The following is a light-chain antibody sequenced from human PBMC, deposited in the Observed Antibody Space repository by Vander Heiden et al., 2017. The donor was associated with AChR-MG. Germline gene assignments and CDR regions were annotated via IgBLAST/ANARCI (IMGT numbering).Light chain of an antibody. CDR1: QSVSNNN. CDR2: GTS. J-gene: IGKJ1*01. CDR3: HRDGSLSGT. V-gene: IGKV3-20*01. Sequence: EIVLTQFPGTLSLSPGERATLSCRASQSVSNNNIAWYQQKPGQAPRLLIYGTSSRASGVPDRFSGSGSGTDFTLTISRLEPEDFAVYHCHRDGSLSGTFGQGTKVEIK.